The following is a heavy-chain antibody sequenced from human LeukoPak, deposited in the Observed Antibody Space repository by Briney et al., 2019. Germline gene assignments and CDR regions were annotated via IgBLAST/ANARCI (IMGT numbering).Heavy chain of an antibody. J-gene: IGHJ6*03. D-gene: IGHD3-3*01. Sequence: ASVKVSCKASSNTFTNNGISWVRQAPGQGLEWMGIINPSGGSTTYAQKLQGRVTMTRDRSTSTAYMELSSLRSEDTAVYYCTAKLYDFWSGYYGRHSMDVWGKGTTVTVSS. CDR3: TAKLYDFWSGYYGRHSMDV. CDR2: INPSGGST. V-gene: IGHV1-46*04. CDR1: SNTFTNNG.